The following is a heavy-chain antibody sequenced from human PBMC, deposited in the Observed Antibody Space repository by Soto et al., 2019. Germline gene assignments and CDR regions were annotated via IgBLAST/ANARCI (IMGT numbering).Heavy chain of an antibody. Sequence: QVQLVESGGGVVQPGRSLRLSCAASGFTFSSYGMHWVRQAPGKGLEWVAVIWYDGSNKYYADSVKGRFTISRDNSKNTLYLQMKSLRAEDTAVYYCARDPRGYSYGDFWGQGTLVTVSS. CDR3: ARDPRGYSYGDF. CDR1: GFTFSSYG. D-gene: IGHD5-18*01. CDR2: IWYDGSNK. J-gene: IGHJ4*02. V-gene: IGHV3-33*01.